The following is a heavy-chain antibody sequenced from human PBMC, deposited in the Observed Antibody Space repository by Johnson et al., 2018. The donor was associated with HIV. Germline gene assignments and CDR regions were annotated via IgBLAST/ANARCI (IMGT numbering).Heavy chain of an antibody. CDR2: IRYDVTKK. CDR1: GLAFSSYG. V-gene: IGHV3-30*19. Sequence: MQLVEFGGGVVQPGRSLRLSCAASGLAFSSYGMHWVRQAPGKGLEWVAFIRYDVTKKYYADSVKGRFTISRDNFKNMLYLQMNSLRTEDTAVYYCARDHPTPGARVHVFDIWGQGTMVTVSS. CDR3: ARDHPTPGARVHVFDI. J-gene: IGHJ3*02. D-gene: IGHD2-15*01.